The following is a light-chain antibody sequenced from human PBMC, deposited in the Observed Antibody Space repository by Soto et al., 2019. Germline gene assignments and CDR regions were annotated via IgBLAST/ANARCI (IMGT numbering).Light chain of an antibody. CDR1: QSISRN. CDR2: GAS. Sequence: EIVMTQSPATLSVSPGERATLSCRARQSISRNLAWYQQEPGQAPRLLIYGASTRATGIPARFSGSGSGKEFSLTISSLQSEDFAVYYCQQYGSSPFGQGTRLEIK. J-gene: IGKJ5*01. V-gene: IGKV3-15*01. CDR3: QQYGSSP.